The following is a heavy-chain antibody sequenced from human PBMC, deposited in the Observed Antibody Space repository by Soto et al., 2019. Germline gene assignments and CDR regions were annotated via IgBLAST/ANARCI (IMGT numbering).Heavy chain of an antibody. CDR1: GGSFSGYY. Sequence: QVQLQQWGAGLLKPSETLSLTCAVYGGSFSGYYWSWIRQPPGKGLEWIGEINHSGSTNYNPSLKGRVTIPVDTSKNQFPLKRSSVTAADTAVYYCRRGGLVGNWFDPWGQGTLVTVSS. CDR3: RRGGLVGNWFDP. V-gene: IGHV4-34*01. J-gene: IGHJ5*02. D-gene: IGHD2-8*02. CDR2: INHSGST.